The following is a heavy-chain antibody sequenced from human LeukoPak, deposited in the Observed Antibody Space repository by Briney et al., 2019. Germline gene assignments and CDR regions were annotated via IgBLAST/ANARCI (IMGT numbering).Heavy chain of an antibody. J-gene: IGHJ4*02. CDR2: IHNSEST. D-gene: IGHD5-18*01. V-gene: IGHV4-39*01. CDR1: GGSISTSYYY. Sequence: ETLSLTCTVSGGSISTSYYYWGWIRQPPGKGLEWIGNIHNSESTYYNPSLKSRVTISVDTSKNQFSLKLSSVTAADTAVYYCARQVTFGYAYAYYSDYWGQGSLVTVSS. CDR3: ARQVTFGYAYAYYSDY.